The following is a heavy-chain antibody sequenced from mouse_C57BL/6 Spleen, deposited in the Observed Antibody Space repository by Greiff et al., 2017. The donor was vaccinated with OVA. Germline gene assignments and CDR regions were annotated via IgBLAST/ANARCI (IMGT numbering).Heavy chain of an antibody. CDR2: IWSGGST. CDR1: GFSLTSYG. J-gene: IGHJ4*01. Sequence: VKLVDSGPGLVQPSQSLSITCTVSGFSLTSYGVHWVRQSPGKGLEWLGVIWSGGSTDYNAAFISRLSISKDNSKSQVFFKMNSLQADDTAIYYCARGGSSPYAMDYWGQGTSVTVSS. CDR3: ARGGSSPYAMDY. V-gene: IGHV2-2*01. D-gene: IGHD1-1*01.